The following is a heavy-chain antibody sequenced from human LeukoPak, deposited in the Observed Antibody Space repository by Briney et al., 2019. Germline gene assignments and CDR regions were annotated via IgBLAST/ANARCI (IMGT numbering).Heavy chain of an antibody. V-gene: IGHV4-59*01. Sequence: SETLSLTCAVSGGSISNYYCSWIRQPPGQGLEWLGYIHYSGYTNYNPSLKRRVTISVDKSKNQFSLNLSSVTAADTAVYYCARHWGSDWYFDLWGRGTLVTVSS. J-gene: IGHJ2*01. D-gene: IGHD7-27*01. CDR1: GGSISNYY. CDR3: ARHWGSDWYFDL. CDR2: IHYSGYT.